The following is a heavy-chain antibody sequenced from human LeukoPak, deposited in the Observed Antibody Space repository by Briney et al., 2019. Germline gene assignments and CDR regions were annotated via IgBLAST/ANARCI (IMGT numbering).Heavy chain of an antibody. J-gene: IGHJ4*02. CDR1: GYTFTGYY. D-gene: IGHD6-13*01. Sequence: ASVKVSCKASGYTFTGYYMHWVRQAPGQGLEWMGWINPNSGGTNYAQKFQGRVTMTRDTSISTAYMELSRLRSDDTAVYYCARASGAADSTVFDYWGQGTLVTVSS. V-gene: IGHV1-2*02. CDR3: ARASGAADSTVFDY. CDR2: INPNSGGT.